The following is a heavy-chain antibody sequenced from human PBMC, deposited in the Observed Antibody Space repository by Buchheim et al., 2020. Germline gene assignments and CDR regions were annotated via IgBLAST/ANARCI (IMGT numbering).Heavy chain of an antibody. J-gene: IGHJ4*02. CDR2: ISYDGSNK. Sequence: QVQLVESGGGVVQPGRSLRLSCAASGFTFSSYAMHWVRQAPGKGLEWVAVISYDGSNKYYADSVKGRFTISRDNSKNTLYLQMNSLRAEDTAVYYCARDRIEYYFDYWGQGTL. CDR1: GFTFSSYA. D-gene: IGHD5-12*01. V-gene: IGHV3-30-3*01. CDR3: ARDRIEYYFDY.